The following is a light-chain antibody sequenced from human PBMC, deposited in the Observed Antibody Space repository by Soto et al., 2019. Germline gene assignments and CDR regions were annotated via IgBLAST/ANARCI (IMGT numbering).Light chain of an antibody. J-gene: IGKJ1*01. CDR1: QSLSGRY. V-gene: IGKV3-20*01. CDR2: GAS. CDR3: QQYDSSPRT. Sequence: DILFTPSPGTLALSPGEGATLSCRASQSLSGRYLAWYQQKPGQAPRLLIYGASTRATGIPDRFSGSGSGTDFTLTISRLEPEDFAVYYCQQYDSSPRTFGQGTKVDIK.